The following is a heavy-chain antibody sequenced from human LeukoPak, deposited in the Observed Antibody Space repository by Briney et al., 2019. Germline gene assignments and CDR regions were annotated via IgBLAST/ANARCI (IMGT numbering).Heavy chain of an antibody. Sequence: SETLSLTCTVSGGSISSYYWSWIRQPPGKGLEWIGYIYHSGSTKYNPSPKSRATMSVDTSKNQFSLKLSSMTAADTAVYYCARVAYYDYVRGSPAHYFDYWGQGTLITVSS. V-gene: IGHV4-59*01. CDR2: IYHSGST. D-gene: IGHD3-16*01. CDR3: ARVAYYDYVRGSPAHYFDY. J-gene: IGHJ4*02. CDR1: GGSISSYY.